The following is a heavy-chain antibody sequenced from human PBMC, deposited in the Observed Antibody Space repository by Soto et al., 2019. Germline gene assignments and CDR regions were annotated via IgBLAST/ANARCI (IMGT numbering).Heavy chain of an antibody. V-gene: IGHV4-34*01. D-gene: IGHD2-2*01. CDR2: INHSGST. J-gene: IGHJ5*02. CDR1: GGSFSGYY. Sequence: SETLSLTCAVYGGSFSGYYWSWIRQPPGKGLEWIGEINHSGSTNYNPSLKSRVTISVDTSKNQFSLKLSSVTAADTAVYYCERGLSIYSVVVPAAMVNWFDPWGQGTLFTVSS. CDR3: ERGLSIYSVVVPAAMVNWFDP.